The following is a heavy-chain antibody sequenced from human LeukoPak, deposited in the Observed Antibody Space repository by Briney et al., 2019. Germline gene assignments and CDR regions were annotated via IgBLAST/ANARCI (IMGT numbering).Heavy chain of an antibody. CDR2: IIPIFGTA. CDR1: GGTFSSYA. CDR3: ARDLSCSGGSCYSHYYYYMDV. Sequence: GASVKVSCKASGGTFSSYAISWVRQAPGQGLEWMGRIIPIFGTANYAQKFQGRVTITADKYTSTAYMELSSLRSEDTAVYYCARDLSCSGGSCYSHYYYYMDVWGKGTTVTVSS. V-gene: IGHV1-69*06. J-gene: IGHJ6*03. D-gene: IGHD2-15*01.